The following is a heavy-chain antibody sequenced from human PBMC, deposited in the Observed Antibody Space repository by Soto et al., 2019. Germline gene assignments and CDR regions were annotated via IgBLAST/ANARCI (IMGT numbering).Heavy chain of an antibody. D-gene: IGHD3-22*01. J-gene: IGHJ3*02. CDR3: AKVKVVDDSSGYYLDAFDI. CDR2: IGDSDGST. V-gene: IGHV3-23*01. CDR1: GFTFSSYA. Sequence: EVQLLESGGGLVQPGGSLRLSCAVSGFTFSSYAMNWVRQAPGKGLEWVSTIGDSDGSTHYADSVKGRFTISRDNSKNTLYLQMNSLRAEDTAIYYCAKVKVVDDSSGYYLDAFDIWGQGTMVTVSS.